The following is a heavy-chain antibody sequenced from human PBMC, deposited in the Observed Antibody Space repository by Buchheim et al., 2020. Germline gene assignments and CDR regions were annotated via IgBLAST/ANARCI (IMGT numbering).Heavy chain of an antibody. CDR1: GGSISSSSYS. J-gene: IGHJ6*02. CDR2: IYSGGST. V-gene: IGHV4-61*02. CDR3: ARGKVVPTVISRDYYYYGMDV. D-gene: IGHD2-2*01. Sequence: QVQLQESGPGLVKPSQTLSLTCTVSGGSISSSSYSWSWIRQPAGKGLEWVGRIYSGGSTNYNPSLKSRVTISVDTSKNQFSLRLSSVTAADTAVYYCARGKVVPTVISRDYYYYGMDVWGQGTT.